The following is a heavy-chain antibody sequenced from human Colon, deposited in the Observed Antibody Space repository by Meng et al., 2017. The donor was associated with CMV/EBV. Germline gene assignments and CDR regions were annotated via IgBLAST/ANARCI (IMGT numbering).Heavy chain of an antibody. CDR1: GYSFTGYY. J-gene: IGHJ1*01. CDR3: ASHSSYVWGSHH. CDR2: MDPTTGRT. D-gene: IGHD3-16*01. Sequence: QVQPVQSGAEVRMPGASVKVPCKASGYSFTGYYIQWVRQAPGQGLEWMGWMDPTTGRTDYAQKFQGTVTMTRDTSISTAYLELSRLTSDDTAVYYCASHSSYVWGSHHWGQGTLVTVSS. V-gene: IGHV1-2*02.